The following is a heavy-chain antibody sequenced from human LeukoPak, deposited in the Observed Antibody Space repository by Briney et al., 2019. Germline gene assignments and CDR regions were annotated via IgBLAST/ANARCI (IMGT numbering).Heavy chain of an antibody. CDR3: ARAWVPAPNSGYYGSGVYNWFDP. CDR2: INPSGGST. V-gene: IGHV1-46*01. J-gene: IGHJ5*02. Sequence: ASVKVSCKASGYTFTIYYMHWVRQAPGQGLEWMGIINPSGGSTSYAQKIQGRVTMTRDTSTSTGYMELSSLRSEDTAVYYCARAWVPAPNSGYYGSGVYNWFDPWGQGTLVTVSS. D-gene: IGHD3-10*01. CDR1: GYTFTIYY.